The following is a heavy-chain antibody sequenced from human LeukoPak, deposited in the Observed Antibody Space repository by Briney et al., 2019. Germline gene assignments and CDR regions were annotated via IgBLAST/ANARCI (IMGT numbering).Heavy chain of an antibody. D-gene: IGHD3-10*01. V-gene: IGHV1-8*01. Sequence: GSSAMASCKSSGNTCTSYDINWEIQAIGQGLEKKGWMNPNSGNTGYAQKFQGRVTMTRNTSISTAYMELSSLRSEDTTVYYCAIRYGSGEKYYYYYYMDVWGKGTTVTVSS. CDR1: GNTCTSYD. CDR3: AIRYGSGEKYYYYYYMDV. J-gene: IGHJ6*03. CDR2: MNPNSGNT.